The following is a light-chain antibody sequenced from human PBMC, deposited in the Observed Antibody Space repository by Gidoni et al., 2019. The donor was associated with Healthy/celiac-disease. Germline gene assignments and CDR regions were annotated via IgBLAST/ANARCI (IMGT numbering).Light chain of an antibody. CDR2: DAS. CDR3: QQRSNWPRGT. V-gene: IGKV3-11*01. J-gene: IGKJ2*01. Sequence: EIVLTQSPDTLSLSPGERATLSCMASQSVSSYLAWYQQKPGQSPRLLIYDASNRATGIPDRFSGSGSGKDFTLTISSLEPEDFAVYYCQQRSNWPRGTFGQGTKLEIK. CDR1: QSVSSY.